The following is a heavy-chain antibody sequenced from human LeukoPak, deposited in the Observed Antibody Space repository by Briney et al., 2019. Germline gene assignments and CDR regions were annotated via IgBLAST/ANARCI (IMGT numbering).Heavy chain of an antibody. CDR1: GDSINDYY. CDR2: IFYTGRT. CDR3: ARGGLLTGFSTQGALHV. J-gene: IGHJ3*01. V-gene: IGHV4-59*01. Sequence: SETLSLTCTVSGDSINDYYWSWIRQPPGKGLEYIGYIFYTGRTIYSPSFTSRVAISLDASKNQFSLDLRSVTAADTAVYYCARGGLLTGFSTQGALHVWGPGTMVTVSS. D-gene: IGHD3/OR15-3a*01.